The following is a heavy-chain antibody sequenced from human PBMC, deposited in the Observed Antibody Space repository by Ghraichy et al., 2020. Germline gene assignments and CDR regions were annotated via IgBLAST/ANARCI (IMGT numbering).Heavy chain of an antibody. J-gene: IGHJ4*02. CDR1: GDSVSSNSAA. CDR2: TYYRSKWYN. V-gene: IGHV6-1*01. D-gene: IGHD3-22*01. Sequence: SQTLSLTCAISGDSVSSNSAAWNWIRQSPSRGLEWLGRTYYRSKWYNDYEVSVKSRITINPDTSKNQLFLQLNSVTPGDTAVYYCARDSPKHYSDSSGYYCWATIHYWGQGPLVTVSS. CDR3: ARDSPKHYSDSSGYYCWATIHY.